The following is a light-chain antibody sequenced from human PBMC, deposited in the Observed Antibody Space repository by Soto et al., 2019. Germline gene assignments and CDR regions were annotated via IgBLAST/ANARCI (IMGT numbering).Light chain of an antibody. CDR2: GAP. CDR3: QQYNDWPPYT. CDR1: QGVTGS. Sequence: EIVMTQSPAILSVSPGETATLSCKASQGVTGSLAWYQQKPGQAPRLLIFGAPTRATGIPARFSGSGSGPEFTLTISSLQSEDFAVYYCQQYNDWPPYTFGQGTKLEIK. J-gene: IGKJ2*01. V-gene: IGKV3-15*01.